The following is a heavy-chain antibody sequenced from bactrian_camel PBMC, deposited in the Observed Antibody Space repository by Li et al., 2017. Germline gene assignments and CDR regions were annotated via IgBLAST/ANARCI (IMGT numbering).Heavy chain of an antibody. D-gene: IGHD1*01. Sequence: VQLVESGGGLVQPGGSLRLSCAASGFTFSTYYMSWVRQAPGKGLEWVSAINSGGGSTYYADSVKGRFTISRDNAKQSVFLQMNSLKPEDTAVYYCVRYMENCAGDYWGQGTQVTVS. J-gene: IGHJ4*01. V-gene: IGHV3S40*01. CDR2: INSGGGST. CDR1: GFTFSTYY. CDR3: VRYMENCAGDY.